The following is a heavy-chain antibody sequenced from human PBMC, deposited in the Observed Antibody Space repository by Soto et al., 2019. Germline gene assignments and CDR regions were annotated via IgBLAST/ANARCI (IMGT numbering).Heavy chain of an antibody. J-gene: IGHJ5*01. CDR2: IYYSGAT. CDR3: ARDRPYCSGGSCYVGWFDS. Sequence: SETLSLTCSVSGGSLSSGSYYWNWLRQHPGKGLEWIGYIYYSGATYYNPSLKSRVTISVDTSKNQFSLSLSSVTAADTALYYCARDRPYCSGGSCYVGWFDSWGQGTLVTVSS. D-gene: IGHD2-15*01. V-gene: IGHV4-31*03. CDR1: GGSLSSGSYY.